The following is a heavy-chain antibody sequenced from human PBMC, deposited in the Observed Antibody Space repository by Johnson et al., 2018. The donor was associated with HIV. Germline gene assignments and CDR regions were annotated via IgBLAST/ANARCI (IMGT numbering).Heavy chain of an antibody. CDR1: GFTFSSYW. CDR2: INSDGSST. D-gene: IGHD6-13*01. Sequence: VQLVESGGGLVQPGGSLRLSCAASGFTFSSYWMHWVRQAPGKGLVWVSRINSDGSSTSYADSVMGRFTISRDNAQNTLYLQMNSLRTEDTAVYYCARERIGYSSSGDAFDIWGQGTMVTVSS. J-gene: IGHJ3*02. CDR3: ARERIGYSSSGDAFDI. V-gene: IGHV3-74*01.